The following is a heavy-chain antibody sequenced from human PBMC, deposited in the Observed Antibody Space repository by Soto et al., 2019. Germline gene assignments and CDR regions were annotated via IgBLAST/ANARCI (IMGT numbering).Heavy chain of an antibody. D-gene: IGHD2-15*01. Sequence: SVKVSCKASGFSFSTSVVQWVRQARGQRPEWVGWIAVASGNPNFAQKLQERVTLTTDKSTSTAYMELSSLRSEDTAVYYCAREDIVVVVAATRATTSLDPWGQGTLVTVSS. V-gene: IGHV1-58*01. CDR1: GFSFSTSV. J-gene: IGHJ5*02. CDR3: AREDIVVVVAATRATTSLDP. CDR2: IAVASGNP.